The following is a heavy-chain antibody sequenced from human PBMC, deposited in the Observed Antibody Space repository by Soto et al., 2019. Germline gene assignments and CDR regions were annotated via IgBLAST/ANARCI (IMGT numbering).Heavy chain of an antibody. Sequence: KKQEWIGRIRNKINKYATVYAASVNGRFTISRDDSKNTAYLQMNSLKTEDTAVYYCASLPNIGGGTGGRCFDLWGRGALGTVSS. J-gene: IGHJ2*01. D-gene: IGHD1-26*01. CDR3: ASLPNIGGGTGGRCFDL. V-gene: IGHV3-73*01. CDR2: IRNKINKYAT.